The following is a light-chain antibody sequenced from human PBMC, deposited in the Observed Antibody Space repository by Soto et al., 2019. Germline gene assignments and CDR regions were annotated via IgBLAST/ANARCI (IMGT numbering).Light chain of an antibody. CDR1: SSNIGKSH. CDR3: ATWDYSLSAAV. Sequence: QSVLTQPPSVSAAPGQTVTISCSGSSSNIGKSHVSWYQHLPGTAPKLLIYDNDNRPSGIPDRLYGSKSGTAATLDITGLQTGDEADYYCATWDYSLSAAVFGPGTKLTVL. J-gene: IGLJ1*01. V-gene: IGLV1-51*01. CDR2: DND.